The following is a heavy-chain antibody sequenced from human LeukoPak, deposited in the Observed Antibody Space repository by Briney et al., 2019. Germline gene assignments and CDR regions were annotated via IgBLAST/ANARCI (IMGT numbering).Heavy chain of an antibody. D-gene: IGHD4-17*01. CDR3: AKDVGDDYGDYWYFDY. CDR2: ISWNSGSI. V-gene: IGHV3-9*01. Sequence: GGSLRLSCAASGFTFDDYAMHWVRQAPGKGLEWVSGISWNSGSIGYADSVKGRFTISRDNAKNSLYLQMNSLRAEDTALYYCAKDVGDDYGDYWYFDYWGQGTLVTVSS. CDR1: GFTFDDYA. J-gene: IGHJ4*02.